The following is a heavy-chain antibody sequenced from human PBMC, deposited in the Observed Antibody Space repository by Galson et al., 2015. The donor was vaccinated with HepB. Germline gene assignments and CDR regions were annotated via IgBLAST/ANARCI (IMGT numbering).Heavy chain of an antibody. CDR3: ARAGHYGGKGNWFDS. CDR1: GFTVGASY. Sequence: SLRLPCAASGFTVGASYMSWVRQAPGKGLEWVSVIYDGGSIYYADFAKGRFSISRDNSKNTLYLQMSGLRAEDTAVYYCARAGHYGGKGNWFDSWGQGTLVTVSS. V-gene: IGHV3-66*02. CDR2: IYDGGSI. J-gene: IGHJ5*01. D-gene: IGHD4-23*01.